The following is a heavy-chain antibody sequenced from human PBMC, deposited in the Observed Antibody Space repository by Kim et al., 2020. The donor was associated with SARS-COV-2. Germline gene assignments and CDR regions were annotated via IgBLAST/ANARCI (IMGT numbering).Heavy chain of an antibody. CDR1: GFTFSSYA. CDR2: ISGSGGST. CDR3: AKDNSELRYFDWLLHDAFDI. Sequence: GGSLRLSCAASGFTFSSYAMSWVRQAPGKGLEWVSAISGSGGSTYYADSVKGRFTISRDNSKNTLYLQMNSLRAEDTAVYYCAKDNSELRYFDWLLHDAFDIWGQGTMVTVSS. J-gene: IGHJ3*02. V-gene: IGHV3-23*01. D-gene: IGHD3-9*01.